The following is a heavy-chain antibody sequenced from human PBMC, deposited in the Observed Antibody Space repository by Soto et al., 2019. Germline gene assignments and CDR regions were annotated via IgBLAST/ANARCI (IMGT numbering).Heavy chain of an antibody. CDR1: GFTFCSYG. CDR2: IWYDGSNK. V-gene: IGHV3-33*01. Sequence: PGGSLRLSCAASGFTFCSYGMHWVRQAPGKGLEWVAVIWYDGSNKYYADSVKGRFTISRDNSKNTLYLQMNSLRAEDTAVYYCARSSAARLSLNDAFDIWGQGTMVTVSS. D-gene: IGHD6-6*01. CDR3: ARSSAARLSLNDAFDI. J-gene: IGHJ3*02.